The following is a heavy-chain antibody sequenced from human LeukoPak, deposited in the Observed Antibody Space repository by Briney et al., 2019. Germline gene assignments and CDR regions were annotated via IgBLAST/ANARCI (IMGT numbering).Heavy chain of an antibody. CDR1: AGSISNYY. V-gene: IGHV4-4*07. J-gene: IGHJ4*02. CDR2: IYTSGRT. CDR3: ANGGNSGSYFGD. Sequence: PSETLSLTCTVSAGSISNYYWSWVRQPAGKGLEWIGRIYTSGRTDYNPSLESRVTMSVDTSKKQFSLKLSSVTAGDTAVYFCANGGNSGSYFGDWGQGTLVTVSS. D-gene: IGHD1-26*01.